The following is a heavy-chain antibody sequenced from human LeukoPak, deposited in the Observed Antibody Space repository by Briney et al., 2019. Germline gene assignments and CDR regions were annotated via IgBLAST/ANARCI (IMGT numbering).Heavy chain of an antibody. CDR1: GFTFSSYS. V-gene: IGHV3-21*01. Sequence: GGSLRLSCEASGFTFSSYSMNWVRQAPGKGLEWVSSISSSSSYIYYADSVKGRFTISRDKAKNSLYLQMNSLRAEDTAVYYCARDIVVVVAAQKAFDIWGQGTMVTVSS. CDR2: ISSSSSYI. CDR3: ARDIVVVVAAQKAFDI. D-gene: IGHD2-15*01. J-gene: IGHJ3*02.